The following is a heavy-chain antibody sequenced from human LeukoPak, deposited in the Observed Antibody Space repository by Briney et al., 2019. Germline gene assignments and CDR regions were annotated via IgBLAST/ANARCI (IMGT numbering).Heavy chain of an antibody. J-gene: IGHJ4*02. D-gene: IGHD5-12*01. CDR2: ISWDGGST. CDR1: GFTFSSYW. V-gene: IGHV3-43D*03. Sequence: GGSLRLSCAASGFTFSSYWMHWVRQAPGKGLEWVSLISWDGGSTYYADSVKGRFTISRDNSKNSLYLQMNSLRAEDTALYYCAKAYSGYDRGIDYWGQGTLVTVSS. CDR3: AKAYSGYDRGIDY.